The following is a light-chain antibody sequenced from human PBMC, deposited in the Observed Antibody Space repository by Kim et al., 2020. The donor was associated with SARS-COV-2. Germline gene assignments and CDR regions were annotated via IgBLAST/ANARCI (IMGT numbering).Light chain of an antibody. Sequence: GTVANLGSNLINWPPTRPGTAPKLRFYGNNPRPSRVPDPFSGSKAGTSASLAISGLRSEDEADYSCAAWDDSLSGLLFGGGTKLTVL. CDR2: GNN. V-gene: IGLV1-47*01. J-gene: IGLJ2*01. CDR1: VANLGSNL. CDR3: AAWDDSLSGLL.